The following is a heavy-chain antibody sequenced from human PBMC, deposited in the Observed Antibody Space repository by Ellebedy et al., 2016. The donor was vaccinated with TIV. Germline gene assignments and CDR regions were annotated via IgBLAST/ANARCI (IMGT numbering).Heavy chain of an antibody. CDR2: IIGSGGST. CDR1: GFTFSSYA. J-gene: IGHJ4*02. D-gene: IGHD6-13*01. V-gene: IGHV3-23*01. CDR3: AKVRGPLAAAGTLDY. Sequence: GESLKISCAASGFTFSSYAMSWVRQAPGKGLEWVSAIIGSGGSTYYADSVKGRFTISRDSSKNTLYLQMNSLRAEDTAVYYCAKVRGPLAAAGTLDYWGQGTLVTVSS.